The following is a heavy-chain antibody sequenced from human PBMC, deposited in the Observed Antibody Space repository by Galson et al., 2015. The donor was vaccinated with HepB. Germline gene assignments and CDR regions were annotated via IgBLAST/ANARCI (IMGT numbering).Heavy chain of an antibody. CDR3: ARATTYYYDSSGWFDP. CDR2: MNPNSGNT. Sequence: SVKVSCKASGYTFTSYDINWVRQATGQGLEWMGWMNPNSGNTGYAQKFQGRVTMTRNTSISTAYMELSSLRSEDTAVYYCARATTYYYDSSGWFDPWGQGTLVTVSS. V-gene: IGHV1-8*01. CDR1: GYTFTSYD. D-gene: IGHD3-22*01. J-gene: IGHJ5*02.